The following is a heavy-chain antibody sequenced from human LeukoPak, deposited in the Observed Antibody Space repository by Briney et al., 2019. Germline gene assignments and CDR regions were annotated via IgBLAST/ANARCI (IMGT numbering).Heavy chain of an antibody. CDR3: AREVGYQYYDFWSGPRLDY. CDR1: GYTFTGYY. J-gene: IGHJ4*02. V-gene: IGHV1-2*06. Sequence: ASVKVSCKASGYTFTGYYMRWVRQAPGQGLEWMGRINPNSGGTNYAQKVQGRVTMTRDTSMSTAYMELSRLSSDDTAVNYCAREVGYQYYDFWSGPRLDYWGQGTLVTVSS. CDR2: INPNSGGT. D-gene: IGHD3-3*01.